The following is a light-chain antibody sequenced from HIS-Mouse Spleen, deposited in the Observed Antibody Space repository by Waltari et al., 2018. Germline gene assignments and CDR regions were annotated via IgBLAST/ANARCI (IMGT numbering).Light chain of an antibody. Sequence: DIGMTQTPLSLSVTPGQPASISCKTSQSLLHSDGRTYLYWLMQKPGQSPQLLIYEVSRRFDGVQDRFRGSGSGTDFTLKISSVEAEDFGVYYCMQGIHLPLTVGGGTKVEIK. CDR2: EVS. CDR3: MQGIHLPLT. J-gene: IGKJ4*01. CDR1: QSLLHSDGRTY. V-gene: IGKV2-29*03.